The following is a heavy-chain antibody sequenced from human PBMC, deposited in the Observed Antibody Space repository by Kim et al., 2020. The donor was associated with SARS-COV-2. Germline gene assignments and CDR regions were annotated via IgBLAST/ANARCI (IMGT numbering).Heavy chain of an antibody. CDR1: GFTFSSYA. CDR2: ISGSGGST. Sequence: GGSLRLSCAASGFTFSSYAMSWVRQAPGKGLEWVSAISGSGGSTYYADSVKGRFTISRDNSKNTLYLQMNSLRAEDTVVYYCAKEDIVVVPGLCGFDYWGQGTLVTVSS. D-gene: IGHD2-2*01. V-gene: IGHV3-23*01. J-gene: IGHJ4*02. CDR3: AKEDIVVVPGLCGFDY.